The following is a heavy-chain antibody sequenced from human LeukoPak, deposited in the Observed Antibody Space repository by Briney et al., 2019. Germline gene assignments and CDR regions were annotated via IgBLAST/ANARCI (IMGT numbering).Heavy chain of an antibody. CDR3: AREWDIVVVPASPHPAYGMDV. CDR2: ISSSSSYI. CDR1: GFTFSGYS. J-gene: IGHJ6*04. D-gene: IGHD2-2*01. Sequence: GGSLRLSCAASGFTFSGYSMNWVRQAPGKGLEWVSSISSSSSYIYYADSVKGRFTISRDNAKNSLYLQMNSLRAEDTAVYYCAREWDIVVVPASPHPAYGMDVWGKGTTVTVSS. V-gene: IGHV3-21*01.